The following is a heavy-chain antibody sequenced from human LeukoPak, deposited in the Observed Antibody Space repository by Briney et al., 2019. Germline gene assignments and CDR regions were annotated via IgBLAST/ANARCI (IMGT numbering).Heavy chain of an antibody. CDR1: GGYFSGFY. J-gene: IGHJ6*03. D-gene: IGHD3-9*01. CDR3: AKGKAGHYHSVTGEYYYYMDV. Sequence: PSETLSLTCVVDGGYFSGFYWTWVRQAPGKGLEWIGEISYSGTTKYNPSLNSRVTTEVDTSKKQLSLHLSSMTAADTAVYYCAKGKAGHYHSVTGEYYYYMDVWGKGTTVIVSS. CDR2: ISYSGTT. V-gene: IGHV4-34*01.